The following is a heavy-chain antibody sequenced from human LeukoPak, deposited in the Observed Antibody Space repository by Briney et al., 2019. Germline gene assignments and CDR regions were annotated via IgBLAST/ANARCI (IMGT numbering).Heavy chain of an antibody. CDR3: ARVRTPYHSSSARYYYYYYGMDV. J-gene: IGHJ6*02. D-gene: IGHD6-13*01. CDR2: IGSSGGGI. Sequence: GGSLRLSCAASGFTFSTYTMYWVRHPPGKRLEWVSIIGSSGGGIHYADSVKGRFTISRDNSKNALYLQMNSLRAEDTAVYYCARVRTPYHSSSARYYYYYYGMDVWGQGTTVTVSS. CDR1: GFTFSTYT. V-gene: IGHV3-23*01.